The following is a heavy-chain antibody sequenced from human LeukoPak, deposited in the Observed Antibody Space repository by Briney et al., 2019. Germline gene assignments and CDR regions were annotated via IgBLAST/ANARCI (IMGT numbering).Heavy chain of an antibody. Sequence: SETLSLTCSVSGDSISSNYWSWMRQPPGKGLEWIGYIYYSGSNNYNPSLKSRVTMSVDTSKNQFSLNLSSVTAADTAVYYCARLLAGCPGGRCRAHFDYWGQGTLVTVSS. CDR1: GDSISSNY. V-gene: IGHV4-59*01. CDR3: ARLLAGCPGGRCRAHFDY. CDR2: IYYSGSN. J-gene: IGHJ4*02. D-gene: IGHD2-15*01.